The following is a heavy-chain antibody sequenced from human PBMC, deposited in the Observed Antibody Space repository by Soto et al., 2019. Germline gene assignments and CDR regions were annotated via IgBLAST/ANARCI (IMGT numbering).Heavy chain of an antibody. D-gene: IGHD2-15*01. J-gene: IGHJ4*02. CDR3: ARDQGLCSGGSCWGYFDY. CDR1: GYTFTNNA. Sequence: QVQLVQSGAEVKKPGASVKVSCKASGYTFTNNAIHWVRQAPGQRLAWMGWINAANGNTKYSQKFQGRVTITRDTSASTAYMELSSLRSEDTAVYYCARDQGLCSGGSCWGYFDYWGQGTLVTVSS. V-gene: IGHV1-3*01. CDR2: INAANGNT.